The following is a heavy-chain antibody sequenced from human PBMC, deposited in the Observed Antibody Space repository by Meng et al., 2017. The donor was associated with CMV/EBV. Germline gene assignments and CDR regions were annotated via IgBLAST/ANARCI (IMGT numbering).Heavy chain of an antibody. D-gene: IGHD3-22*01. CDR1: GYSFTSYW. Sequence: KVSCKGSGYSFTSYWIGWVRQMPGKGLEWMGIIYPGDSDTRYSPSFQGQVTISADKSISTAYLQWSSLKASDTAMYYCARYSNYYDSSGYYYANAFDIWGQGTMVTVSS. CDR2: IYPGDSDT. J-gene: IGHJ3*02. CDR3: ARYSNYYDSSGYYYANAFDI. V-gene: IGHV5-51*01.